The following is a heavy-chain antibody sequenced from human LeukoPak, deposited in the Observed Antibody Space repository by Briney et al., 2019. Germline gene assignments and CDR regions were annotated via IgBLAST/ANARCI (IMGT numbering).Heavy chain of an antibody. Sequence: SETLSLTCTVSGDSISSGNYYWNWIRQPAGKGLEWIGRISTRGSTHFNPSLKSRVTISVDTYKNQFSLKLSAVTAADTAVYYCARDFPFWSNYLEYYYYMDVWGKGTTVTVS. V-gene: IGHV4-61*02. D-gene: IGHD3-3*01. CDR1: GDSISSGNYY. J-gene: IGHJ6*03. CDR3: ARDFPFWSNYLEYYYYMDV. CDR2: ISTRGST.